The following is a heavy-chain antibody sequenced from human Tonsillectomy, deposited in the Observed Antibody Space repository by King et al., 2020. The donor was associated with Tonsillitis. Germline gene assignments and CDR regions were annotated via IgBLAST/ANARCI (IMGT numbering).Heavy chain of an antibody. CDR2: IYTSGST. Sequence: QLQESGPGLVKPSQTLSLTCTVSGGSISSGGSYWSWIRQPAGKGLEWIGHIYTSGSTNYNPSLESRVTMSVDTSKNQFSLKLTSVTAADTAVYYCATKQYDYWSADDGWFDPWGQGTLVTVSS. CDR3: ATKQYDYWSADDGWFDP. D-gene: IGHD3-3*01. CDR1: GGSISSGGSY. J-gene: IGHJ5*02. V-gene: IGHV4-61*02.